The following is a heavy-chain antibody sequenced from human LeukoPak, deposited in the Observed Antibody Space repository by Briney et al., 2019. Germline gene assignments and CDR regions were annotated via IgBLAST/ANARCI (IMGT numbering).Heavy chain of an antibody. V-gene: IGHV6-1*01. CDR3: ARASFRAFDI. J-gene: IGHJ3*02. CDR1: GDSVFSIYAA. Sequence: PSQTLSLTCAISGDSVFSIYAAWNWIRQSPSRGLEWLGRTYYRSRWSNDYAVSVKSRITINPDTSKNQFSLQLSSVTPEDTAVYYCARASFRAFDIWGQGTMVAVSS. CDR2: TYYRSRWSN.